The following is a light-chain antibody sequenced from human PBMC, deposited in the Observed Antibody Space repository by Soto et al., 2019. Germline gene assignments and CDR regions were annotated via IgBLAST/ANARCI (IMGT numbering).Light chain of an antibody. Sequence: DIQMTQSPSTLSASVRDRVTITCRASQSISSWLAWYQQKPGKAPKLLIYKASSLESGVPSRFSGSGSGTEFTLTISSLQPDDLATYYCQQYNSYPLTFGGGTKVEIK. V-gene: IGKV1-5*03. CDR3: QQYNSYPLT. CDR2: KAS. CDR1: QSISSW. J-gene: IGKJ4*01.